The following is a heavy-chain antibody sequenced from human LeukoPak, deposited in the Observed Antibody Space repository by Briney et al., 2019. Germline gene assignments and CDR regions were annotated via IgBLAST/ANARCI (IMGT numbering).Heavy chain of an antibody. CDR1: GFTFSNYL. Sequence: GGSLRLSCAASGFTFSNYLMSWVRQAPGKGLEWVADIRQDGSDKYYVDSVKGRFTISRDNAKNSLYLQMNSLRAEDTAVYYCARAGGYSHFDYWGQGALVTVSS. J-gene: IGHJ4*02. CDR2: IRQDGSDK. D-gene: IGHD5-12*01. CDR3: ARAGGYSHFDY. V-gene: IGHV3-7*01.